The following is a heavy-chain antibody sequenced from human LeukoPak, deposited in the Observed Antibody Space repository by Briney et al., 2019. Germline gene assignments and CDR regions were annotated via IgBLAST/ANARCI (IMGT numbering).Heavy chain of an antibody. D-gene: IGHD3-10*01. CDR1: GGSISSYY. CDR2: INHSGST. J-gene: IGHJ3*02. V-gene: IGHV4-34*01. Sequence: SETLSLTCTVSGGSISSYYWSWIRQPPGKGLEWIGEINHSGSTNYNPSLKSRVTISVDTSKNQFSLKLSSVTAADTAVYYCARGLTGITMVRGVASDAFDIWGQGTMVTVSS. CDR3: ARGLTGITMVRGVASDAFDI.